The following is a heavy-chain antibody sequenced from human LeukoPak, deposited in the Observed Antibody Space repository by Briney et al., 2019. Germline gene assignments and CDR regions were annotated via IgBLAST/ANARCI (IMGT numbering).Heavy chain of an antibody. J-gene: IGHJ4*02. V-gene: IGHV3-48*03. Sequence: GGSLRLSCAASGFGFDSFEMHWVRQAPGKGLAWISFTSSSGSIIYYADSVKGRVTISRDNAKNSLFLQMHSLRAEDTAVYYCARGYTYAHDYWGQGTLVTVSS. CDR1: GFGFDSFE. CDR2: TSSSGSII. D-gene: IGHD5-18*01. CDR3: ARGYTYAHDY.